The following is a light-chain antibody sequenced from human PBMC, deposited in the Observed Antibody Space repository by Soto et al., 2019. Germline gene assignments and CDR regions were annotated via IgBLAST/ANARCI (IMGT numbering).Light chain of an antibody. V-gene: IGKV3-20*01. CDR1: QSVSSNY. J-gene: IGKJ1*01. Sequence: EIVLTQSPGTLSLSPGERATLSCRASQSVSSNYLAWYRRKPGQAPRLLIYGASSRATGIPDRFSGSGSGTDFTLTITRLEPEDVAVYYCQQYGSSPPTFGPGTRVEIK. CDR2: GAS. CDR3: QQYGSSPPT.